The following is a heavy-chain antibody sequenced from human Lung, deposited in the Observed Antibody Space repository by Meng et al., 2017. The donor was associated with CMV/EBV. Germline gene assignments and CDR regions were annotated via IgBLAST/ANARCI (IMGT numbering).Heavy chain of an antibody. CDR1: GFTFTHYA. V-gene: IGHV3-23*01. CDR2: IGGSGGST. CDR3: AKGGIRFLES. Sequence: LSCAVSGFTFTHYAMTWVRQTPGKGLEWVSTIGGSGGSTYYADSVKGHFTISRDNSKSTLYLQMNSLRAEDTAIYYCAKGGIRFLESWGQGALVTVSS. D-gene: IGHD3-3*01. J-gene: IGHJ4*02.